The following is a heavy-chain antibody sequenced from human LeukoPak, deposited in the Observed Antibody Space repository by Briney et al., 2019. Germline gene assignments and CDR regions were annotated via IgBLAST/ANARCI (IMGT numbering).Heavy chain of an antibody. V-gene: IGHV4-59*08. Sequence: SETLSLTCTVSGGSISSYYWSWIRQPPGKGLEWIGYIYYSGSTNYNPSLKSRVTISVDTSKNQFSLKLTSVTAADTAVYYRARLGIGVVPSAMLGDYYFDYWGQGTLVTVSS. D-gene: IGHD2-2*01. J-gene: IGHJ4*02. CDR1: GGSISSYY. CDR3: ARLGIGVVPSAMLGDYYFDY. CDR2: IYYSGST.